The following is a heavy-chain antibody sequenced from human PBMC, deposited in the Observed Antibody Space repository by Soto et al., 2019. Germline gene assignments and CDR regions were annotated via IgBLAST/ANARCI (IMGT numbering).Heavy chain of an antibody. Sequence: QVQLVQSGGEVKKPGAPVKVSCKASGYNYNNYGVTWARQGPGQGLDWMGWISAFNHKANYAPNIQDRVTITIDTSTNPAHMEIRRLRPVATAVSYRARQPNVLWTVSTDVDYWGPGTLVPVSA. CDR1: GYNYNNYG. CDR2: ISAFNHKA. V-gene: IGHV1-18*04. D-gene: IGHD3-9*01. CDR3: ARQPNVLWTVSTDVDY. J-gene: IGHJ4*02.